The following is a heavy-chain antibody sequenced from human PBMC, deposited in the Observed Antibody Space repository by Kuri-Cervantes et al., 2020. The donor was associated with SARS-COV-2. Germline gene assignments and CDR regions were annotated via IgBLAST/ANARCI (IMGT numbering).Heavy chain of an antibody. CDR3: ARDPPSPYCSGGSCRTDV. Sequence: GESLKISCAASGFTFSNSDMNWVRQAPGKGLEWVSSISSSSYIYYADSVKGRFTISRDNAKNSLYLQMNSLRAEDTAVYYCARDPPSPYCSGGSCRTDVWGQGTTVTVSS. D-gene: IGHD2-15*01. J-gene: IGHJ6*02. CDR1: GFTFSNSD. V-gene: IGHV3-69-1*01. CDR2: ISSSSYI.